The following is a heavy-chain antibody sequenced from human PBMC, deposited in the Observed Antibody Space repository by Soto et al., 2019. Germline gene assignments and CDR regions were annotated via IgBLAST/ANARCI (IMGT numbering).Heavy chain of an antibody. V-gene: IGHV1-46*01. J-gene: IGHJ6*02. CDR1: GYIFANYY. D-gene: IGHD3-16*01. CDR2: FNPDGGST. CDR3: ARGDYHGMDF. Sequence: QVQLVESGAEVKKPGASMKLSCQASGYIFANYYMHWVRQAPGQGLEWMGIFNPDGGSTTYAQKFQGRVTVTGDTSTSTVYMELSSLTSADTAVYFCARGDYHGMDFWGQGTTVTVSS.